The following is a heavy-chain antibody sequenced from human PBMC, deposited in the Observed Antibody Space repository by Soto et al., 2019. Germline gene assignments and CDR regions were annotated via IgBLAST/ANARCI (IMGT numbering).Heavy chain of an antibody. V-gene: IGHV3-30*18. Sequence: PGGSLRLSCAASGFTFSSYGMHWVRQAPGKGLEWVAVISYDGSNKYYADSVKGRFTISRDNSKNTLYLQMNSLRAEDTAVYYCANLKYSGYDPQYGMDVWGQGTTVPVSS. CDR3: ANLKYSGYDPQYGMDV. CDR1: GFTFSSYG. D-gene: IGHD5-12*01. J-gene: IGHJ6*02. CDR2: ISYDGSNK.